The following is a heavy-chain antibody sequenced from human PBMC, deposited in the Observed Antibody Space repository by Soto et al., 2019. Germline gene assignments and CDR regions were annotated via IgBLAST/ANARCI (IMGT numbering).Heavy chain of an antibody. J-gene: IGHJ6*02. CDR2: ISAYNGNT. Sequence: GASVKASCKASGYTFTSYGISWVRQAPGQGLEWMGWISAYNGNTNYAQKLQGRVTMTTDTSTSTAYMELRSLRSDDTAVYYCARDSELELRLDYYYGMDVWGQGTTVTVSS. CDR3: ARDSELELRLDYYYGMDV. D-gene: IGHD1-7*01. V-gene: IGHV1-18*01. CDR1: GYTFTSYG.